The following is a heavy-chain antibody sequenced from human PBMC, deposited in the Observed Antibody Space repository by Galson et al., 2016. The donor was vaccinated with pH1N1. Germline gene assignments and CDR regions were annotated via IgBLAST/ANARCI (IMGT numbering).Heavy chain of an antibody. CDR3: ASYRDGYNSSFDY. CDR1: GGTFSSYA. Sequence: SVKVSCKASGGTFSSYAISWVRQAPGQGLEWMGRIIPIIGIANYAQNFQGRVTITADESTSTAYMELSSLRSEDTAVYYCASYRDGYNSSFDYWGQGTLVTVSS. V-gene: IGHV1-69*04. J-gene: IGHJ4*02. CDR2: IIPIIGIA. D-gene: IGHD5-24*01.